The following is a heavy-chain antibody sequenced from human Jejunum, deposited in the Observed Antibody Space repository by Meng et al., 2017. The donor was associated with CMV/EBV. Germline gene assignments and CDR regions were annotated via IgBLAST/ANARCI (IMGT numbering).Heavy chain of an antibody. D-gene: IGHD1-26*01. CDR1: EYTFTGYY. CDR2: INPNTGGT. Sequence: KASEYTFTGYYMHWVRRAPGQGLEWMGWINPNTGGTNYAQKFQGKVTMTRDTSTNTAYMELTRLRSDDTALYYCAKDGGSFLDYYFDYWGQGTLVTVSS. V-gene: IGHV1-2*02. CDR3: AKDGGSFLDYYFDY. J-gene: IGHJ4*02.